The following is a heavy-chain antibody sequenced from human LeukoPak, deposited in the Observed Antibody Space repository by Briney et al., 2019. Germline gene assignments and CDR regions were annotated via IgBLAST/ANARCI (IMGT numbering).Heavy chain of an antibody. D-gene: IGHD2-2*01. CDR1: GFTFSSYW. V-gene: IGHV3-7*01. CDR3: ARGNTPRYCSSTSCSSYYYYYGMDV. CDR2: TKQDESEK. J-gene: IGHJ6*02. Sequence: PGGSLRLSCAASGFTFSSYWMTWVRQAPGKGLEWVANTKQDESEKYYADSVKGRFTISRDNAKNSLYLQMNSLRAEDTAVYYCARGNTPRYCSSTSCSSYYYYYGMDVWGQGTTVTVSS.